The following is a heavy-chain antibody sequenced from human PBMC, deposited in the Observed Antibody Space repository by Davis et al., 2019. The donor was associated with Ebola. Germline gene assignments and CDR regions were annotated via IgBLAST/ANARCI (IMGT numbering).Heavy chain of an antibody. CDR3: AKGGGTSSSDFRRT. CDR2: ISDSGSST. V-gene: IGHV3-23*01. Sequence: GESLKISCAASGFTFSNYAMSWVRQAPGKGLEWVSGISDSGSSTHYADSVKGRFTISRDNSKNTLYLQMNSLRAEDTAVYYCAKGGGTSSSDFRRTWGQGTLVTVSS. D-gene: IGHD6-6*01. J-gene: IGHJ5*02. CDR1: GFTFSNYA.